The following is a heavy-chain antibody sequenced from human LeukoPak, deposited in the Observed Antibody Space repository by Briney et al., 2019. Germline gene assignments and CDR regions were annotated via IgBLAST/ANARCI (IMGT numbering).Heavy chain of an antibody. J-gene: IGHJ4*02. D-gene: IGHD3-22*01. Sequence: GGSLRLSCAAPGFTFSDYYMSWIRQAPGKGLEWVSYISSSGSTIYYADSVKGRFTISRDNAKNSLYLQMNSLRAEDTAVYYCARGRWVYDSSGFYSDYWGQGTLVTVSS. CDR1: GFTFSDYY. CDR3: ARGRWVYDSSGFYSDY. CDR2: ISSSGSTI. V-gene: IGHV3-11*01.